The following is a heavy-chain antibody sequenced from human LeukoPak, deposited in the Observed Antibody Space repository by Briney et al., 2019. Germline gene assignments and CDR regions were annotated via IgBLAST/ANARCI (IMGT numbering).Heavy chain of an antibody. V-gene: IGHV4-59*01. CDR2: IYYSGST. CDR1: GGSITSYY. CDR3: ARGLRSGAYQLLPFGY. Sequence: SETLSLTCSVSGGSITSYYWNWIRRPPGKGLEWIGYIYYSGSTHYNPSLKSRVTMSVDTSKNQFSLKVSSVTAADTAIYYCARGLRSGAYQLLPFGYWGQGTLVTVSS. D-gene: IGHD2-2*01. J-gene: IGHJ4*02.